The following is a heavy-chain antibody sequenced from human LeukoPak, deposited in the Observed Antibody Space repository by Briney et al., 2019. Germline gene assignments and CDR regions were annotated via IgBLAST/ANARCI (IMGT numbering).Heavy chain of an antibody. CDR3: ARDDAGFGESYYYGMDV. D-gene: IGHD3-10*01. V-gene: IGHV3-33*01. CDR1: GFTFSSYG. Sequence: GGSLRLSCAASGFTFSSYGMHWVRQAPGKGLEWVAVIWYDGSNKYYADSVKGRFTISRDNAKNSLYLQMNSLRAEGTAVYYCARDDAGFGESYYYGMDVWGQGTTVTVSS. CDR2: IWYDGSNK. J-gene: IGHJ6*02.